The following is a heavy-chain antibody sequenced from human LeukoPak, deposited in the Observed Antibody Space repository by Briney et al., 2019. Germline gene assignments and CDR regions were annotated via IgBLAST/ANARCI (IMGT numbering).Heavy chain of an antibody. J-gene: IGHJ3*01. Sequence: PGGSLRLSCAASGFTSSNYAMNWVRQTPGKGLEWVSAIRGSGGSTYYADSVKGRFTISRDNSKNTLYLQMNSLRAEDTAIYYCAEPVGSSGWYGDFDCWGQGTMVTVSS. CDR3: AEPVGSSGWYGDFDC. V-gene: IGHV3-23*01. CDR1: GFTSSNYA. D-gene: IGHD6-19*01. CDR2: IRGSGGST.